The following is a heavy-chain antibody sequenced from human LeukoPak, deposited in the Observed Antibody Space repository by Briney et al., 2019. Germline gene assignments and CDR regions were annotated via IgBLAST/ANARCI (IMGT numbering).Heavy chain of an antibody. D-gene: IGHD3-9*01. CDR1: GYTFTSYA. CDR3: ARELVIIPYYYYGMDV. V-gene: IGHV1-3*01. Sequence: GASVKVSCKASGYTFTSYAMHWVRQAPGQRLEWMGWINAGNGNTKYSQKFQGRVTITRDTSASTAYMELSSLRSEDTAVYYCARELVIIPYYYYGMDVWGQGTTVTVSS. CDR2: INAGNGNT. J-gene: IGHJ6*02.